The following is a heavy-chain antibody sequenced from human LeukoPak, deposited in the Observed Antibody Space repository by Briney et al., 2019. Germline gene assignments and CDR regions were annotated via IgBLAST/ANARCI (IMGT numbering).Heavy chain of an antibody. CDR2: ISWNSGSI. D-gene: IGHD2-15*01. CDR3: VKGHCSSSSCFPNYYYYMDV. J-gene: IGHJ6*03. Sequence: GGSLRLSCAGSGFTFDEHAMHWVRHAPGKGLEWVSGISWNSGSIAYADSVKGRFTISRDNAKNLLFLQMSSLRAADTALYYCVKGHCSSSSCFPNYYYYMDVWGTGTAVTV. CDR1: GFTFDEHA. V-gene: IGHV3-9*01.